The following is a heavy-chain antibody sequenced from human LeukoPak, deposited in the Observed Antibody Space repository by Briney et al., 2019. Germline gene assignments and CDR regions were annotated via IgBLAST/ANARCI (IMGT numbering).Heavy chain of an antibody. D-gene: IGHD6-6*01. CDR2: ISSSSSSYI. J-gene: IGHJ3*02. CDR3: ARDQALGARLLHRYDASDI. Sequence: PGGSLRLSCAASGFTVSSNYMSWVRQAPGKGLEWVSSISSSSSSYIYYADSVKGRFTISRDNAKNSLYLQMNSLRAEDTAVYYCARDQALGARLLHRYDASDIWGQGTMVTVSS. CDR1: GFTVSSNY. V-gene: IGHV3-21*01.